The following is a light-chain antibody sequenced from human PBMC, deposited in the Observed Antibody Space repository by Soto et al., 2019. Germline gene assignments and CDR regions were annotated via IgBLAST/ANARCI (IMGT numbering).Light chain of an antibody. Sequence: DIPMTQSPPSLSASVGDRVTITCRASQSISSFLNWYQQKPGKAPKLLIYAASSLQSGVPSRFSGSGSGTDFTLTISSLQPEDFATYYCQQSHSTLVTFGQGTKVEIK. CDR2: AAS. J-gene: IGKJ1*01. V-gene: IGKV1-39*01. CDR1: QSISSF. CDR3: QQSHSTLVT.